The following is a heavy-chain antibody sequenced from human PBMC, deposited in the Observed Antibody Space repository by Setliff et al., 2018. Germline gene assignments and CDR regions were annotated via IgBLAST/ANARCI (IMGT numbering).Heavy chain of an antibody. Sequence: ASVKVSCKASGGTFSSYAITWVRQAPGQGLEWMGEIIPRFATANYAQKFQGRVTITTDEFTSTVYMELSSLRSEDTAVYYCARAIDTGQIWSQYYFDYWGQGTLVTVSS. J-gene: IGHJ4*02. CDR3: ARAIDTGQIWSQYYFDY. CDR2: IIPRFATA. CDR1: GGTFSSYA. D-gene: IGHD5-18*01. V-gene: IGHV1-69*05.